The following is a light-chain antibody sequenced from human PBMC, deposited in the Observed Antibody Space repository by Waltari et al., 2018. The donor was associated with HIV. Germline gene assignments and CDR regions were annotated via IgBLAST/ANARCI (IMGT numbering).Light chain of an antibody. CDR3: LQDYSYPLT. J-gene: IGKJ4*01. Sequence: AIQMTQSPSSLSASVGDRVTITCRASQAIRHDLGWYQPKPGKAPKLLIYGASNLQSAVPLRFSGSGSGSDFTLTISSLQPEDCATYYCLQDYSYPLTFGGGTRLEI. V-gene: IGKV1-6*01. CDR2: GAS. CDR1: QAIRHD.